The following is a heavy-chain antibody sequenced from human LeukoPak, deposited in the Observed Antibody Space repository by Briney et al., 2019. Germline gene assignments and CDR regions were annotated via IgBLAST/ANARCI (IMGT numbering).Heavy chain of an antibody. CDR1: GYTFTDYY. J-gene: IGHJ4*02. D-gene: IGHD3-22*01. Sequence: SVKVSCKVSGYTFTDYYMHWVRQAPGQGLEWMGRIIPIFGTANYAQKFQGRVTITTDESTSTAYMELSSLRSEDTAVYYCARGGDYYDSSGYYDYFDYWGQGTLVTVSS. V-gene: IGHV1-69*05. CDR2: IIPIFGTA. CDR3: ARGGDYYDSSGYYDYFDY.